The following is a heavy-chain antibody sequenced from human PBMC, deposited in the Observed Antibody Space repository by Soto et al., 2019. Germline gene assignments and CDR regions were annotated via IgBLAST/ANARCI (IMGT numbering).Heavy chain of an antibody. D-gene: IGHD2-15*01. CDR3: ARGDREDILVVVGARPGEYGIDI. Sequence: QVQLVESGGGVVQPGGSLRLSCAASGFTFRNHAMHWDLQAPGKGLECLAVIAYDGSNAFYRDTVKGRFTIFRDHSNNTLNLHMMSLRSEDKGVYYCARGDREDILVVVGARPGEYGIDIWGQGTTVTVSS. CDR2: IAYDGSNA. J-gene: IGHJ6*02. V-gene: IGHV3-30-3*01. CDR1: GFTFRNHA.